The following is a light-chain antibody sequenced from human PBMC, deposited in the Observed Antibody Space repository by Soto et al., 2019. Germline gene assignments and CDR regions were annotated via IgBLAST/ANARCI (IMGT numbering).Light chain of an antibody. Sequence: EIVLAQCPATLSLSPGERATLSCRASQSVSSYLDWYQQKPGQAPRLLIYDASNRATGIPARFSGSGSGTDFTLTISSLEPEDFAVYYCQQRSNWPPITFGQGTRLEIK. CDR1: QSVSSY. V-gene: IGKV3-11*01. CDR3: QQRSNWPPIT. CDR2: DAS. J-gene: IGKJ5*01.